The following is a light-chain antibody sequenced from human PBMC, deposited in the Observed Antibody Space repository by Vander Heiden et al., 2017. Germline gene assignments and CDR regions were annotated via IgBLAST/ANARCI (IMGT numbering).Light chain of an antibody. J-gene: IGKJ2*01. CDR3: QQYDSTPPVT. CDR1: PSVLYSSNNKNY. CDR2: WAS. V-gene: IGKV4-1*01. Sequence: DIVMTQSPASLAVSLGERATINCKSSPSVLYSSNNKNYLAWYQQKPGQPPKLLIYWASTLESGVPDRFSGSGSGTDFTLTISSLQAEDVAVYYCQQYDSTPPVTFGPGTKLEIK.